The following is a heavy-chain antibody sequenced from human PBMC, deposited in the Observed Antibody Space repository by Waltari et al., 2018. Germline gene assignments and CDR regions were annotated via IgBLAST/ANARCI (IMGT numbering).Heavy chain of an antibody. J-gene: IGHJ4*02. V-gene: IGHV6-1*01. D-gene: IGHD2-15*01. CDR1: GDSVSSNSAA. CDR2: TYYRAKWYN. CDR3: ARDPSSDCSGGSCYDYFDY. Sequence: QVQLQQSGPGLVKPSQTLSLTCAISGDSVSSNSAAWNWIRQSPSRGLGWLGRTYYRAKWYNDYAVSGKRRITINPDTSKNQFALQLNSVTPEDTAVYYCARDPSSDCSGGSCYDYFDYWGQGTLVTVSS.